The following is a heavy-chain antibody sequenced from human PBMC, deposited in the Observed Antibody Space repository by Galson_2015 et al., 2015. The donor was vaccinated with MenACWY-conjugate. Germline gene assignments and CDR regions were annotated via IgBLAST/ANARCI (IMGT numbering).Heavy chain of an antibody. D-gene: IGHD3/OR15-3a*01. CDR3: AAWTADDNY. V-gene: IGHV3-7*01. CDR2: INPEGSGG. CDR1: GFTFSNSW. Sequence: SLRLSCAASGFTFSNSWMNWIRQAPGSGLEWVANINPEGSGGTYVDSVKGRVTMSRDNAENSVYLEMSSLRHEDTAVFYCAAWTADDNYWAQGTLVTVSS. J-gene: IGHJ4*02.